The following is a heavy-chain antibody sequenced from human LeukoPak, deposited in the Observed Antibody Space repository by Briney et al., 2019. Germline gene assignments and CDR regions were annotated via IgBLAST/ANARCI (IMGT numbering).Heavy chain of an antibody. V-gene: IGHV4-34*01. J-gene: IGHJ4*02. D-gene: IGHD6-6*01. CDR3: ARGQQPVIDY. CDR1: GGSFSGYY. Sequence: SETLSLTCAVYGGSFSGYYWSWIRQPPGKGLEWIGEINHSGSTNYNPSLKSRVTISVDTSKNQFSLKLSSVTAADTAVYYCARGQQPVIDYWGQGTLVTVSS. CDR2: INHSGST.